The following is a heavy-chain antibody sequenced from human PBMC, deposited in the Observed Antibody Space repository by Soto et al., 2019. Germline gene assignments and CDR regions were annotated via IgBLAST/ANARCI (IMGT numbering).Heavy chain of an antibody. V-gene: IGHV1-24*01. CDR1: GYTLTELS. CDR3: ATFDYDFWSGYQENYFDY. J-gene: IGHJ4*02. Sequence: ASVKVSCKVSGYTLTELSMHWVRQAPGKGLEWMGGFDPEDGETIYAQKFQGRVTMTEDTSTDTAYMELSSLRSEDTAVYYCATFDYDFWSGYQENYFDYWGQGTLVTSPQ. CDR2: FDPEDGET. D-gene: IGHD3-3*01.